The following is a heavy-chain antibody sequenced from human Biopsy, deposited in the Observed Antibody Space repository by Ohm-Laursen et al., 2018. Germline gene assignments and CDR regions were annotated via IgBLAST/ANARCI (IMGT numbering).Heavy chain of an antibody. CDR3: TRGGYYYDSPAYYYWFDP. D-gene: IGHD3-22*01. J-gene: IGHJ5*02. CDR2: INAKTGDT. V-gene: IGHV1-2*02. CDR1: GYTFTSYH. Sequence: ASVKVSCKASGYTFTSYHVHWVRQAPGQGLEWMGWINAKTGDTNYAQKFQGRVTMARDTSISTAYVDLSSLRSDDTAVYYCTRGGYYYDSPAYYYWFDPWGQGTLVTVSS.